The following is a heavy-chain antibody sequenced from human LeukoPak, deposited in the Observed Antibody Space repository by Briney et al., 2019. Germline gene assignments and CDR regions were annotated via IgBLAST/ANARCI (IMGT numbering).Heavy chain of an antibody. V-gene: IGHV1-2*02. Sequence: ASVKVSCKASGYTFTGYYMHWVRQAPGQGLEWMGWINPNSGGTNYAQKFQGRVTMTRDTSISTAYMELSRLRSDDTAVYYCARARSTDGYNFRRAFDIWGQGTMVTVSS. CDR1: GYTFTGYY. J-gene: IGHJ3*02. CDR2: INPNSGGT. CDR3: ARARSTDGYNFRRAFDI. D-gene: IGHD5-24*01.